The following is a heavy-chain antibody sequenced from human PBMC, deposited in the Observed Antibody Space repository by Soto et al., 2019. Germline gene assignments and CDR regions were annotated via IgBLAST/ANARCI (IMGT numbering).Heavy chain of an antibody. CDR1: GGTFSSYA. V-gene: IGHV1-69*06. CDR2: IIPIFGTA. J-gene: IGHJ6*02. CDR3: ARDNGAYCGGDCYSGYYYYGMDV. Sequence: QVQLVQSGAEVKKPGSSVKVSCKASGGTFSSYAISWVRQAPGQGLEWMGGIIPIFGTANYAQKFQGRVTITADKSTSTAYMELSSLRSEDTAVYYCARDNGAYCGGDCYSGYYYYGMDVWGQGTTVTVSS. D-gene: IGHD2-21*02.